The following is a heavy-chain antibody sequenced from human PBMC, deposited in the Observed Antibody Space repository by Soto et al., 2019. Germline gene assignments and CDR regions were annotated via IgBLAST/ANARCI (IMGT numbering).Heavy chain of an antibody. Sequence: PVGSLRLSCAASGFTFTDYWMTWVRQAPGKGLEWVANIKQDGSEKYYVDSVKGRFTVSRDNAKNSLYLQMNSLRAEDTAVYYCAREDCSSDSCWLPHSKFWGQGTLVTVSS. CDR3: AREDCSSDSCWLPHSKF. CDR2: IKQDGSEK. D-gene: IGHD2-2*01. V-gene: IGHV3-7*01. CDR1: GFTFTDYW. J-gene: IGHJ4*02.